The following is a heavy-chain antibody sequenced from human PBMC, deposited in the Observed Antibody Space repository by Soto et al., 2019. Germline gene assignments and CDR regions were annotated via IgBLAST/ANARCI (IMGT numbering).Heavy chain of an antibody. CDR3: ARPSITSRWVSYYYYGMDV. D-gene: IGHD2-2*01. CDR2: IDPSDSYT. Sequence: PGESLKISCKGSGYSFTSYWISWVRQMPGKGLEWMGRIDPSDSYTNYSPSFQGHVTISADKSIGTAYLQWSSLKASDTAMYYCARPSITSRWVSYYYYGMDVWGQGTTDTVS. V-gene: IGHV5-10-1*01. CDR1: GYSFTSYW. J-gene: IGHJ6*02.